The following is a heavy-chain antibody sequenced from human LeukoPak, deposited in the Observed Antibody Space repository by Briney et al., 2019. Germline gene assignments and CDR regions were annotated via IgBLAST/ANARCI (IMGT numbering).Heavy chain of an antibody. J-gene: IGHJ4*02. Sequence: KAGGSLRLSCAASGFTFSDYYMSWIRQAPGKGLEWVSYISSSGSTIYYADSVKGRFTISRDSAKNSLYLQMNSLRAEDTAVYYCARGVEPLAANTLAYWGQGTLVTVSS. CDR3: ARGVEPLAANTLAY. CDR1: GFTFSDYY. V-gene: IGHV3-11*01. D-gene: IGHD1-14*01. CDR2: ISSSGSTI.